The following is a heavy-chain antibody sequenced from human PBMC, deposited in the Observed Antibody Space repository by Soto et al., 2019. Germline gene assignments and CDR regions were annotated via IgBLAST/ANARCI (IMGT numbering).Heavy chain of an antibody. D-gene: IGHD3-9*01. J-gene: IGHJ4*02. CDR2: ISAYNGNT. Sequence: ASVKVSCKASGYTFTSYGISWVRQAPGQGLEWMGWISAYNGNTNYAQKLQGRVTMTTDTSTSTAYMELRSLRSDDTAVYYCARTENYDILTGLFDYWGQGPLVTVSS. V-gene: IGHV1-18*01. CDR1: GYTFTSYG. CDR3: ARTENYDILTGLFDY.